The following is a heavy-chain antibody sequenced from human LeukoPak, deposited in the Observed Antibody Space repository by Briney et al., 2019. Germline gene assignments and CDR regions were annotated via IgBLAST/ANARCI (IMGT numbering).Heavy chain of an antibody. V-gene: IGHV4-38-2*01. CDR2: IYHSGST. J-gene: IGHJ3*02. CDR1: GYSISSGYY. D-gene: IGHD2-2*01. CDR3: ASALIVVVPAASLGAFDI. Sequence: SETLSLTCAVSGYSISSGYYWGWIRQPPGKGLEWIGSIYHSGSTYYNPSLKSRVTISVDTSKNQSSLKLSSVTAADTAVYYCASALIVVVPAASLGAFDIWGQGTMVTVSS.